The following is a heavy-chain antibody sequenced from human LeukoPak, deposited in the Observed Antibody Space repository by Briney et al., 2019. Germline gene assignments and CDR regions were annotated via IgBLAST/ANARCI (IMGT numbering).Heavy chain of an antibody. CDR3: ARVRDKYYDILTGYYNGYYYYGMDV. CDR2: IIPIFGTA. CDR1: GGTFSSYA. D-gene: IGHD3-9*01. J-gene: IGHJ6*04. Sequence: SVKVSCKASGGTFSSYAISWVRQAPGQGLEWMGGIIPIFGTANYAQKFQGRVTITADKSTSTAYMELSSLRSENTAVYYCARVRDKYYDILTGYYNGYYYYGMDVWGKGTTVTVSS. V-gene: IGHV1-69*06.